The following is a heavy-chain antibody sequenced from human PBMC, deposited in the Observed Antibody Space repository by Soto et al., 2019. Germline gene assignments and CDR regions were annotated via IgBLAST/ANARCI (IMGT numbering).Heavy chain of an antibody. J-gene: IGHJ5*02. Sequence: QVQLAQSGAEVKKPGASVTVSCKASGYSFSTNGVSWVRQAPGQGLEWMGWISANTGDTLYAEKFEDRITLTADTPTTTAYMELTSLRPDDTATYFCATDKGDFTFGPWGQGPLITVSS. CDR3: ATDKGDFTFGP. V-gene: IGHV1-18*04. CDR1: GYSFSTNG. D-gene: IGHD3-3*01. CDR2: ISANTGDT.